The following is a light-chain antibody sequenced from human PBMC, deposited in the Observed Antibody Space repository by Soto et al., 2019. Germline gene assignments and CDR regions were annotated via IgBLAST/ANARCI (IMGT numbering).Light chain of an antibody. Sequence: DIQMTQSPSSLSASVGDRVTITCRTSQSISGYLNWYRHKPGKAPTLLIYAASTLQSGVPSSFSGSGSGTDFTLTISSLQPEDFATYYCQQLHSYPLTFGGGTKVDIK. CDR1: QSISGY. CDR3: QQLHSYPLT. J-gene: IGKJ4*01. CDR2: AAS. V-gene: IGKV1-39*01.